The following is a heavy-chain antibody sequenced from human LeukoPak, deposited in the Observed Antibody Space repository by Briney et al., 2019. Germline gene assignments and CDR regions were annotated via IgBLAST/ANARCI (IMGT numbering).Heavy chain of an antibody. CDR3: ARDIAARFDS. CDR2: INSYSGNT. D-gene: IGHD6-6*01. Sequence: GASVKVSCKASGYPFPSYDISWVRQAPGQGLEWMGRINSYSGNTKYVQYLQGRVTMTTDTSTSTTYMELRSLRSDDTAVYYCARDIAARFDSWGQGTLVTVSS. J-gene: IGHJ4*02. CDR1: GYPFPSYD. V-gene: IGHV1-18*01.